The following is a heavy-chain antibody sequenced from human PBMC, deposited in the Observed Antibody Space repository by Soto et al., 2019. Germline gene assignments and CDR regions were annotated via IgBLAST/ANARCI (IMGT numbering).Heavy chain of an antibody. CDR2: ISGSGGST. CDR1: GFTFSSYA. Sequence: GGSLRLSCAASGFTFSSYAMSWVRQAPGKGLEWVSAISGSGGSTYYADSVKGRFTISRDNSKNTLYLQMNSLRAEDTAVYYCAKDRGSQLGIDYFDYWGQGTLVTVSS. J-gene: IGHJ4*02. CDR3: AKDRGSQLGIDYFDY. V-gene: IGHV3-23*01. D-gene: IGHD7-27*01.